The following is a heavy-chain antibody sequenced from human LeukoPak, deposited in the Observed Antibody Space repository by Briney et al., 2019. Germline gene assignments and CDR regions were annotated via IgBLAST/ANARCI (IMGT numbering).Heavy chain of an antibody. V-gene: IGHV3-11*01. CDR3: ARRAGAYSHPYDY. J-gene: IGHJ4*02. CDR2: ISSSGDTI. Sequence: GGSLRLSCAASGFTFSDYYMSWIRQAPGEGLEWISYISSSGDTIFYADSVKGRFTISRDNSKNTLYLQMNSLRAEDTAVYYCARRAGAYSHPYDYWGQGTLVTVSS. D-gene: IGHD4/OR15-4a*01. CDR1: GFTFSDYY.